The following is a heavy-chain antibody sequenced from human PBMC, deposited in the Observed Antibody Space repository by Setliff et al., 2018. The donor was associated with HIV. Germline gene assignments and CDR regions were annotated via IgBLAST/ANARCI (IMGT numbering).Heavy chain of an antibody. CDR1: GFTFTGYY. Sequence: ASVKVSCKASGFTFTGYYLHWVRQAPGQGLEWMGWINPHSGGTNDAQNFHGGVTMTRDTSISTAYMELSRLRSDDTAVFYCARGPQSYVDVVPTIGRYYFDYWGQGTLVTVSS. J-gene: IGHJ4*02. CDR3: ARGPQSYVDVVPTIGRYYFDY. CDR2: INPHSGGT. V-gene: IGHV1-2*02. D-gene: IGHD5-12*01.